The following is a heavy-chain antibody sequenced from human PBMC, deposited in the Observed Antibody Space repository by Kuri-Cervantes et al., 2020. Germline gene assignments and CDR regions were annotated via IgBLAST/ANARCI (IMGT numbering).Heavy chain of an antibody. Sequence: ASVNVSCKASGYTFTGYYMHWVRQAPGQGLEWMGWINPNSGGTNYAQKFQGRVTMTRDTSISTAYMELSRLRSDDTAVYYCASKTYSSSWWGTVDYYYGMDVWGQGTTVTVSS. CDR2: INPNSGGT. J-gene: IGHJ6*02. D-gene: IGHD6-13*01. CDR1: GYTFTGYY. CDR3: ASKTYSSSWWGTVDYYYGMDV. V-gene: IGHV1-2*02.